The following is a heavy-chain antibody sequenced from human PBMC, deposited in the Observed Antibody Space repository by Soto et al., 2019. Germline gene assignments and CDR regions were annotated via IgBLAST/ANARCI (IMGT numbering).Heavy chain of an antibody. J-gene: IGHJ4*02. CDR3: EKDHSYCYSGGLDY. D-gene: IGHD5-18*01. Sequence: PGGSLRLSCAASGFTFSTSEMYWVRQAPGKGLEWVSYIHPSGQPIFYADSVKGRFTISRDHAKNSLYLQMNRLRAEDTAMYYCEKDHSYCYSGGLDYWGQGTLVTVSS. CDR2: IHPSGQPI. CDR1: GFTFSTSE. V-gene: IGHV3-48*03.